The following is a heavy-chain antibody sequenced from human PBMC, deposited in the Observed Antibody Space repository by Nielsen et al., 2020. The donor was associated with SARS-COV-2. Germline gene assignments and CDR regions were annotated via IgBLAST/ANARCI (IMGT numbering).Heavy chain of an antibody. CDR1: GFTFSNAW. J-gene: IGHJ4*02. D-gene: IGHD3-22*01. CDR2: IKSKTDGGTT. CDR3: TTVARQYYDRRG. V-gene: IGHV3-15*01. Sequence: GESLKISCAASGFTFSNAWMSWVRQAPGKGLEWVGRIKSKTDGGTTDYAAPVKGRFTISRDDSKNTLYLQMNSLKTEDTAVYYCTTVARQYYDRRGWGQGTLVTVSS.